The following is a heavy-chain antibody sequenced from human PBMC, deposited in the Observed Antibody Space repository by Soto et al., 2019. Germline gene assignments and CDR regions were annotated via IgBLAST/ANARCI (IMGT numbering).Heavy chain of an antibody. V-gene: IGHV4-31*03. Sequence: PSETLSLTCTVSGGSISSGGYYWSWIRQHPGKGLEWIGYIYYSGSAYYNPSLKSRVTISVDTSKNQFSLKLSSVTAADTAVYYCAREYYYGSGSLGYWGQGTLVTVSS. J-gene: IGHJ4*02. CDR3: AREYYYGSGSLGY. D-gene: IGHD3-10*01. CDR2: IYYSGSA. CDR1: GGSISSGGYY.